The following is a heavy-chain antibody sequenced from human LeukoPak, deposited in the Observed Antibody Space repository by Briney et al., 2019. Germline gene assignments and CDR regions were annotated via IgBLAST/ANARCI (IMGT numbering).Heavy chain of an antibody. CDR3: AKDHMVVGVIGYFDY. V-gene: IGHV3-30*04. CDR2: ISYDGINK. Sequence: GRSLRLSCAASGFTFSSYAMHWVRQAPGKGLEWVAVISYDGINKYYGDSVKGRFTISRDNSKNTLYLQMNSLRAEDTAIYYCAKDHMVVGVIGYFDYWGQGTLVTVSS. J-gene: IGHJ4*02. D-gene: IGHD2-15*01. CDR1: GFTFSSYA.